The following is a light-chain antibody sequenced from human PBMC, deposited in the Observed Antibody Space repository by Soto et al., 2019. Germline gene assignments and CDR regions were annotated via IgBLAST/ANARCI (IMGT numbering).Light chain of an antibody. J-gene: IGLJ1*01. CDR2: GNN. CDR3: QSYDTSLSGGSV. V-gene: IGLV1-40*01. Sequence: QSVLTQSPSVSGAPGQRVSISCTGTSSHIGAGFDVHWYQQLPATAPKLLIYGNNNRPSGVPDRFSGSKSGTSASLAITGLQAEDEADYDCQSYDTSLSGGSVFGTGTKLTVL. CDR1: SSHIGAGFD.